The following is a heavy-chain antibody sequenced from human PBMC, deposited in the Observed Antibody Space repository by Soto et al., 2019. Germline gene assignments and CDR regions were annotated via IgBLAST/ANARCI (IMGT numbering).Heavy chain of an antibody. CDR3: AKGFIVVVTAIRPDDNFDV. CDR2: ISGGGGST. D-gene: IGHD2-21*02. CDR1: GFTFNTYA. V-gene: IGHV3-23*01. Sequence: EVQLLESGGGLVQPGGSLRLSCAASGFTFNTYAMNWVRQVPGKGLEWVASISGGGGSTYYADSVKGGFTISRDTSKNTLYLQMNSLSAEDTAVYYCAKGFIVVVTAIRPDDNFDVWGQGTMVTVSS. J-gene: IGHJ3*01.